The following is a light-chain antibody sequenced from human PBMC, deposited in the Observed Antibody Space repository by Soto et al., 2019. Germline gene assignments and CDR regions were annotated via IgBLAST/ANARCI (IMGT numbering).Light chain of an antibody. J-gene: IGKJ4*01. CDR1: QSVSGY. V-gene: IGKV3-11*01. CDR2: DAS. CDR3: QQRSNWPSP. Sequence: EIVLTQSPATLSLSPGNRATLSYRASQSVSGYLSWYQHKPGQAPRLLIYDASNSATGIPARFSGSGSGTDFTLTITSLEPEDFAVYYSQQRSNWPSPFGGGTKVAI.